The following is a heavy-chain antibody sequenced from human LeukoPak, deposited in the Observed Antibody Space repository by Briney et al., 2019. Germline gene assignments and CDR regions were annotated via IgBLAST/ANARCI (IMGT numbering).Heavy chain of an antibody. CDR1: GFTFGDYA. CDR3: TRDQIAVADPYYFDY. Sequence: GGSLRLSCTASGFTFGDYAMSWFRQAPGKGLEWVGFIRSKAYGGTTEYAASVKGRFTISRDDSKSIAYLQMNSLKTEDTAVYYCTRDQIAVADPYYFDYWGQGTLVTVSS. D-gene: IGHD6-19*01. J-gene: IGHJ4*02. CDR2: IRSKAYGGTT. V-gene: IGHV3-49*03.